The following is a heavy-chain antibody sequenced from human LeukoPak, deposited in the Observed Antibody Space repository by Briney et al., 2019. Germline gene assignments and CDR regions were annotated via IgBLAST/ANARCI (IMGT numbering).Heavy chain of an antibody. CDR3: AKDSYDLTGYTLGY. CDR2: ISGSGGST. CDR1: GFTFSSYG. Sequence: TGGSLRLSCAASGFTFSSYGMSWVRQAPGKGLEWVSAISGSGGSTYYADSVKGRFTISRDNSKNTLYLQMNSLRAEDTAVYYCAKDSYDLTGYTLGYWGQGTLVTVSS. J-gene: IGHJ4*02. D-gene: IGHD3-9*01. V-gene: IGHV3-23*01.